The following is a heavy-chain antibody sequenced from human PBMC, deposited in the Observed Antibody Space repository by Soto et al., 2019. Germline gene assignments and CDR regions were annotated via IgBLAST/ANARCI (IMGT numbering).Heavy chain of an antibody. J-gene: IGHJ4*02. D-gene: IGHD1-26*01. CDR3: ARAFSGSYPNFDY. CDR1: GFIFRSYA. V-gene: IGHV3-30*09. Sequence: GGSLRLSCLASGFIFRSYAMHWVRQAPGKGLEWVAVITYDGANGYYADSVRGRFAISRDNSKSTLFLQMNSLRPEDTAVYYCARAFSGSYPNFDYWGQGTLVTVSS. CDR2: ITYDGANG.